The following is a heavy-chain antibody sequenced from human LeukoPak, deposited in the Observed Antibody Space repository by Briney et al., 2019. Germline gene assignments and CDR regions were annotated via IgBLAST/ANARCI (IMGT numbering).Heavy chain of an antibody. J-gene: IGHJ6*02. D-gene: IGHD6-13*01. CDR1: GFTFSTYW. CDR3: AREEEAAADDYYYYGMDV. V-gene: IGHV3-7*01. Sequence: GGSLRLSCAASGFTFSTYWMSWVRQAPGKGLEWVANIKQDGSEKYYVDSVKGRFTISRDNAKNSLYLQMNSLRAEDTAVYYCAREEEAAADDYYYYGMDVWGQGTTVTVSS. CDR2: IKQDGSEK.